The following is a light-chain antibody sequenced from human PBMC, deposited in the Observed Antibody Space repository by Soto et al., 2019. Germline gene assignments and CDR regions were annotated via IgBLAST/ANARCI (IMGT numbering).Light chain of an antibody. J-gene: IGKJ5*01. CDR2: GTS. Sequence: EIVMTQSPATLSVSPGERVTLSCRASQSISSNLAWYQQKPGQAPSLLMYGTSTRATGIPARFSGSGSGTEFTLTISSLQSEDFAVYYWQQYNTWSSITFGQGTRLEIK. CDR1: QSISSN. CDR3: QQYNTWSSIT. V-gene: IGKV3-15*01.